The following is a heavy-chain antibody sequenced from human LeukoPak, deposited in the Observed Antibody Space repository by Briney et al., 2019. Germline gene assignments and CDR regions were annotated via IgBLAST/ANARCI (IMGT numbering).Heavy chain of an antibody. CDR2: ITHSGSP. CDR1: SGSLSGYY. CDR3: ASGVDL. Sequence: PSETLSLTCGVSSGSLSGYYWRWIRQPPGGGLEWLGEITHSGSPNYNPSLKNRGTISGDTTKKKMSINLKSVTAADTAGYYCASGVDLWGRGTPVTVSS. J-gene: IGHJ2*01. V-gene: IGHV4-34*01.